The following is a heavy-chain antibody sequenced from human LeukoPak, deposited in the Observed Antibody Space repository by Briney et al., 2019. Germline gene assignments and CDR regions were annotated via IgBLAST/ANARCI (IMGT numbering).Heavy chain of an antibody. Sequence: SETLSLTCAVYGGSFSGYYWSWVRQPRGKGLEWIGEINHSGSTNYDPSLKSRVTISVDTSKNQFSLKLSSVTAADTAVYYCARDWDGGIDYWGQGTLVTVSS. J-gene: IGHJ4*02. D-gene: IGHD4-23*01. CDR1: GGSFSGYY. CDR3: ARDWDGGIDY. V-gene: IGHV4-34*01. CDR2: INHSGST.